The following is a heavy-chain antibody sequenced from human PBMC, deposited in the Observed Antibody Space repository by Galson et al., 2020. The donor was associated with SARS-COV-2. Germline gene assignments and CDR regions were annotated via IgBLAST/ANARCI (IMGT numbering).Heavy chain of an antibody. CDR2: ISGSGGIT. D-gene: IGHD5-18*01. J-gene: IGHJ4*02. Sequence: GGSLRLSCAASGFTFSSYAMAWVRQAPGKGLEWVSAISGSGGITYNADSVKGRFTISRDNSKNTLYLQMNSLRDDDTAVYFCAKRMGVDTGFLDYWGQGTLVTVSS. V-gene: IGHV3-23*01. CDR1: GFTFSSYA. CDR3: AKRMGVDTGFLDY.